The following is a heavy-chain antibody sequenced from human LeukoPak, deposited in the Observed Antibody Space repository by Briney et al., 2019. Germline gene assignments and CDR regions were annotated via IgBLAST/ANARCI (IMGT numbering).Heavy chain of an antibody. CDR2: IYHSGST. D-gene: IGHD5-24*01. Sequence: SGTLSLTCAVSGGSISSSNWWSWVRQPPGKGLEWIGEIYHSGSTNYNPSLKSRVTISVDKSKNQFSLKLSSVTAADTAVYYCATARWRWLQYFDYWGQGTLVTVSS. J-gene: IGHJ4*02. CDR1: GGSISSSNW. V-gene: IGHV4-4*02. CDR3: ATARWRWLQYFDY.